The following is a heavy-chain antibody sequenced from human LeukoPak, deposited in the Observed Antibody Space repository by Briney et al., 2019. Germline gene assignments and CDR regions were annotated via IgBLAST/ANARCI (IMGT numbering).Heavy chain of an antibody. CDR2: ISWNSGSI. CDR1: GFTFDDYA. V-gene: IGHV3-9*01. D-gene: IGHD2-21*01. CDR3: ARAVVIDFYYYYMDV. J-gene: IGHJ6*03. Sequence: GGSLRLSCAASGFTFDDYAMHWVRQAPGKGLEWVSGISWNSGSIGYTDSVRGRFTISRDNAKNSLYLQMNSLRAEDTALYYCARAVVIDFYYYYMDVWGKGTTVTVSS.